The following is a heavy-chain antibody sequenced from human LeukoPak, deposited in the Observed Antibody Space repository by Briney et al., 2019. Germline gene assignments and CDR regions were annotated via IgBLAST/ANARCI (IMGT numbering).Heavy chain of an antibody. CDR1: GGSISSSSYY. D-gene: IGHD3-10*01. V-gene: IGHV4-39*01. J-gene: IGHJ4*02. CDR3: ARGGYGSDLPYY. Sequence: TSETLSLTCSVSGGSISSSSYYWGWIRQSPGKGLDWIGSISYSGWSYSDPSLKSRATISVDTSKNQFSLKLTSVTAADTAVYYCARGGYGSDLPYYWGQGNLVTVSS. CDR2: ISYSGWS.